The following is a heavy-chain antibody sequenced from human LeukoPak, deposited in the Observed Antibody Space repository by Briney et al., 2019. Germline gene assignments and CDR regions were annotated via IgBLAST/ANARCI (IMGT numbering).Heavy chain of an antibody. CDR1: GFSFSSYW. CDR2: IKQDGGEK. J-gene: IGHJ4*02. D-gene: IGHD6-13*01. CDR3: AKGTNIAAGIFDY. V-gene: IGHV3-7*04. Sequence: GGSLRLSCAASGFSFSSYWLSWVRLAPGKGLEWVANIKQDGGEKTYVDSVKGRFTISRDNAKNSLYLQMNSLRADDTAVYYCAKGTNIAAGIFDYWGQGTLVTVSS.